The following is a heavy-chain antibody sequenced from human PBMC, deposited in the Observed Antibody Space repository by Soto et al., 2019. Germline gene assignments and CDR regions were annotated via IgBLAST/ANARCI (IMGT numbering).Heavy chain of an antibody. D-gene: IGHD2-2*01. Sequence: ASVKVSCKASGYSFTANSMHWVRQAPGQGLEWMGWINAYNGNTNYAQKLQGRVTMTTDTSTSTAYMELRSLRSDDTAVYYCAREGSVVVVPAASNYYYYYGMDVWGQGTTVTVSS. J-gene: IGHJ6*02. CDR2: INAYNGNT. CDR3: AREGSVVVVPAASNYYYYYGMDV. V-gene: IGHV1-18*04. CDR1: GYSFTANS.